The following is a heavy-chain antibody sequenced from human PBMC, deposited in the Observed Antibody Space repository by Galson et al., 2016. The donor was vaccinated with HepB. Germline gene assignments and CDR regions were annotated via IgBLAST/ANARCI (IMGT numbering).Heavy chain of an antibody. J-gene: IGHJ4*02. CDR3: ARDQGFGEDD. D-gene: IGHD3-10*01. V-gene: IGHV1-46*01. Sequence: SVKVSCKASGGTFSSYAFSWVRQAPGQGLEWMGIINPSGGTTTYAQKFQGRVTMTWDTSTSTVYMELRSMGSEDTAIYYCARDQGFGEDDWGQGTLVTVSS. CDR2: INPSGGTT. CDR1: GGTFSSYA.